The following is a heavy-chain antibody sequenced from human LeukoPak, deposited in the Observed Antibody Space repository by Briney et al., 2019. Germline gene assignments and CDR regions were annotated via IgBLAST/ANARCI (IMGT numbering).Heavy chain of an antibody. J-gene: IGHJ4*02. Sequence: GGSLSLSCAASGFTFSSYAMSWVRQAPGKGLEWVSAISGSGGSTYYADSVKGRFTISRDNSKNTLYLQMNRLRAEDTAVYYCAKDPAVASYYFDSWGQGTLVTVSS. CDR2: ISGSGGST. CDR1: GFTFSSYA. V-gene: IGHV3-23*01. D-gene: IGHD6-19*01. CDR3: AKDPAVASYYFDS.